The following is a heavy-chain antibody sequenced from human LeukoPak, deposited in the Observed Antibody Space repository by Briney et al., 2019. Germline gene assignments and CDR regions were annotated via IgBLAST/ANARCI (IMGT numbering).Heavy chain of an antibody. J-gene: IGHJ4*02. Sequence: ASVKVSSKASGYTFTSYYMHWVRQAPGQGLEWMGWINPNSGGTNYAQKFQGRVTMTRDTSISTAYMELSSLRSEDTAVYYCARAPRGFWSGSYFDYWGQGTLVTVSS. CDR1: GYTFTSYY. D-gene: IGHD3-3*01. CDR2: INPNSGGT. CDR3: ARAPRGFWSGSYFDY. V-gene: IGHV1-2*02.